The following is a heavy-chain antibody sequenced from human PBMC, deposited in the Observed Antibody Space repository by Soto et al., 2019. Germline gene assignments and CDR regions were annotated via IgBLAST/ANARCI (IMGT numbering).Heavy chain of an antibody. V-gene: IGHV3-30-3*01. Sequence: QVQLVESGGGVVQPGRSLRLSFAASGFTFSSYAMHWVRQAPGKGLEWVAVISYDGSNKYYADSVKGRFTISRDNSKNTLYLQMNSLIAEDTAVDYCARDKGFYYYYYGMDVWGQGTTVTVSS. J-gene: IGHJ6*02. CDR2: ISYDGSNK. CDR1: GFTFSSYA. CDR3: ARDKGFYYYYYGMDV.